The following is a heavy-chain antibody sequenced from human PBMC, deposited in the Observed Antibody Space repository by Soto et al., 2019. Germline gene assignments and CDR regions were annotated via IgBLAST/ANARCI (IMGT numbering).Heavy chain of an antibody. V-gene: IGHV1-8*01. CDR2: MNPNSGNT. Sequence: VASVKVSCKASGYTFTSYDINWVRQATGQGLEWMGWMNPNSGNTGYAQKFQGRVTMTRNTSISTAYMELSSLRSEDTAVYYCASRGREGSGGLYYYYGMDVWGQGTTVTVSS. CDR1: GYTFTSYD. CDR3: ASRGREGSGGLYYYYGMDV. D-gene: IGHD6-19*01. J-gene: IGHJ6*02.